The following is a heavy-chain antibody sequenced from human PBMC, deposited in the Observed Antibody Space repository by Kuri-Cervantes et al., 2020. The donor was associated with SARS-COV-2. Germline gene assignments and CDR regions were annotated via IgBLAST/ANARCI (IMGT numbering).Heavy chain of an antibody. CDR3: ARVDYDFWSGYSPTVDY. CDR1: GGSISSGYY. CDR2: IYHSGST. D-gene: IGHD3-3*01. J-gene: IGHJ4*02. V-gene: IGHV4-38-2*02. Sequence: SETLSLTCTVSGGSISSGYYWGWIRQPPGKGLEWIGSIYHSGSTYYNPSLKSRVTISVDTSKNQFSLKLSSVTAADTAVYYCARVDYDFWSGYSPTVDYWGQGTLVTVSS.